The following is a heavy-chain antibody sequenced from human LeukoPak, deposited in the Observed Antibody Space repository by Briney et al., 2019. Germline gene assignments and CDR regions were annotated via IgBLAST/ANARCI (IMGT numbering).Heavy chain of an antibody. V-gene: IGHV1-46*01. Sequence: GASVKVSCKASGYTFTSYYMHWVRQAPGQGLEWMGIINPSGGSTSYAQKFQGRVTITRDTSTSTVYMELSSLRSEDTAVYYCARDQGSSSWYYYYGMDVWGQGTTVTVSS. CDR3: ARDQGSSSWYYYYGMDV. CDR2: INPSGGST. J-gene: IGHJ6*02. D-gene: IGHD6-13*01. CDR1: GYTFTSYY.